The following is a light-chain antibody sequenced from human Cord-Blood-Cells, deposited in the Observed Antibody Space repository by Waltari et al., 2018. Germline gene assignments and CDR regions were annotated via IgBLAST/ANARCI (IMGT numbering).Light chain of an antibody. V-gene: IGLV2-23*01. CDR3: CSYAGSSTV. J-gene: IGLJ3*02. Sequence: QSALTQPASVSGSPGQSITISCTGTSSDVGSYNLVSWNQQHPGKAPKLMVYEGSKRPSGVSDRLSGSKSGNTASLTISGLQAEDEADYYCCSYAGSSTVFGGGTKLTVL. CDR1: SSDVGSYNL. CDR2: EGS.